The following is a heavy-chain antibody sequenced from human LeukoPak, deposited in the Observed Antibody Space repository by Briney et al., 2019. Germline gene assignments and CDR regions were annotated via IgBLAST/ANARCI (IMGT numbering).Heavy chain of an antibody. D-gene: IGHD6-6*01. CDR1: GFTFSSYN. CDR3: ASGFSSSPYFDY. V-gene: IGHV3-48*02. J-gene: IGHJ4*02. Sequence: GGSLRLSCAASGFTFSSYNMNWVRQAPGKGLEWVSYISSSSTIYYADSVKGRFTISRYNAKNSLFLQMNSLRDEDTAVYYCASGFSSSPYFDYWGQGTLVTVSS. CDR2: ISSSSTI.